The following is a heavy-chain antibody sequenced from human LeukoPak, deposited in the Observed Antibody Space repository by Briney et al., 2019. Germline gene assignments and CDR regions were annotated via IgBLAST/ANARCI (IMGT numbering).Heavy chain of an antibody. D-gene: IGHD2-21*02. J-gene: IGHJ5*02. Sequence: PSETLSLTCAVYGGSFSGYYWSWIRQPPGKGLEWIGEINHSGSTNYNPSLKSRVTISVDTSKDQFSLKLSSVTAADTAVYYCATGGDPYCGGDCPNWFDPWGQGTLVTVSS. CDR2: INHSGST. V-gene: IGHV4-34*01. CDR3: ATGGDPYCGGDCPNWFDP. CDR1: GGSFSGYY.